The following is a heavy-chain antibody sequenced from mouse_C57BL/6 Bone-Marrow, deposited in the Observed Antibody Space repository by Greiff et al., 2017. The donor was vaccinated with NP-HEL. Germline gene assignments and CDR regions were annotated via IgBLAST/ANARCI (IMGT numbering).Heavy chain of an antibody. CDR3: ARDDYGGAYAMDY. V-gene: IGHV5-17*01. J-gene: IGHJ4*01. Sequence: EVQLVESGGGLVKPGGSLKLSCAASGFTFSDYGMHWVRQAPEKGLEWVAYISSGSSTIYYADTVKGRFTISRDNAKNTLFLQMTSLRSEDTAMYYCARDDYGGAYAMDYWGQGTSVTVSS. CDR1: GFTFSDYG. CDR2: ISSGSSTI. D-gene: IGHD2-4*01.